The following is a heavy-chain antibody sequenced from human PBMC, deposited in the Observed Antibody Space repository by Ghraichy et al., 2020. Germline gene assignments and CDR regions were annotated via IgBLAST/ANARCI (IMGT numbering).Heavy chain of an antibody. CDR3: AKDFGYYDSSGYSTYNWFDP. CDR1: GFTFSSYA. D-gene: IGHD3-22*01. V-gene: IGHV3-23*01. CDR2: ISGSGGST. Sequence: GGSLRLSCAASGFTFSSYAMSWVRQAPGKGLEWVSAISGSGGSTYYADSVKGRFTISRDNSKNTLYLQMNSLRAEDTAVYYCAKDFGYYDSSGYSTYNWFDPWGQGTLVTVSS. J-gene: IGHJ5*02.